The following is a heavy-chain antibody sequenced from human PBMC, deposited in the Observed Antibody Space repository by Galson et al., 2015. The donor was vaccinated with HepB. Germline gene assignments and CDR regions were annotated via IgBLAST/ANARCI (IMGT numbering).Heavy chain of an antibody. J-gene: IGHJ2*01. CDR1: GFTFSSYS. CDR2: IRSSSSYI. Sequence: SLRLSCAASGFTFSSYSMNWVRQAPGKGLEWVSSIRSSSSYIHYADSVKGRSTISRDNAKNSLYLQMNSLRAGDTAVYYCARDGYGDYATWAPFDLWGRGTLVTVSS. D-gene: IGHD4-17*01. V-gene: IGHV3-21*01. CDR3: ARDGYGDYATWAPFDL.